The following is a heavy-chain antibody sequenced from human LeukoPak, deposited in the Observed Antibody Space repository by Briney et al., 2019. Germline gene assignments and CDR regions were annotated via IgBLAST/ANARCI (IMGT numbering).Heavy chain of an antibody. D-gene: IGHD1-1*01. J-gene: IGHJ4*02. CDR2: ISYDGSNK. Sequence: GGSLRLSCAASGFTFSSYGMHWVRQAPGKGLEWVAVISYDGSNKYYADSVKGRFTISRDNSKNTLYLQMNSLRAEDTAVYYCARDWNFDYWGQGTLVTVSS. V-gene: IGHV3-30*03. CDR3: ARDWNFDY. CDR1: GFTFSSYG.